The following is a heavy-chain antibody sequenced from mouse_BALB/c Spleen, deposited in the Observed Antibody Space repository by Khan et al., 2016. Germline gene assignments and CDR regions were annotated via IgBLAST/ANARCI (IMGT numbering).Heavy chain of an antibody. J-gene: IGHJ3*01. V-gene: IGHV2-6-7*01. D-gene: IGHD2-4*01. CDR3: ASYFDYDGVFAY. CDR2: IWGDGST. Sequence: QVQLKQSGPGLVAPSQSLSITCTVSGFSVTGFPVNWVRQPPGKGLEWRGVIWGDGSTDYDSALKSRLSISKDESKSQVCLKMNSLQSVYPVLYCFASYFDYDGVFAYWAHGTLFTVSS. CDR1: GFSVTGFP.